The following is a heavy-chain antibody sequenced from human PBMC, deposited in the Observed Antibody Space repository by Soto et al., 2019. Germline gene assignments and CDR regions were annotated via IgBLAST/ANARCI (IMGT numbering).Heavy chain of an antibody. J-gene: IGHJ5*02. CDR3: ARGQRLELRNGKAAHKNNWFDP. D-gene: IGHD1-7*01. V-gene: IGHV1-46*01. CDR1: GYTFTSYY. Sequence: GASVKVSCKASGYTFTSYYMHWVRQAPGQGLEWMGIINPSGGSTSYAQKFQGRVTMTRNTSISTAYMELSSLRSEDTAVYYCARGQRLELRNGKAAHKNNWFDPWGQGTLVTVSS. CDR2: INPSGGST.